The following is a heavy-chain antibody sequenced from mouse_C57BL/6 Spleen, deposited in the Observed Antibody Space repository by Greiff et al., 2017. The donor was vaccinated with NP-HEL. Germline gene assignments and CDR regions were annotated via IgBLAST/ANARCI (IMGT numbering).Heavy chain of an antibody. D-gene: IGHD1-1*01. CDR3: ARPVVGYFDV. Sequence: QVQLQQPGAELVKPGASVKLSCKASGYTFTGYWMHWVKQRPGQGLEWIGMIHPNSGSTNYNEKFKSKATLTVDKSSSTAYMQLSSLTSEDSAVYFCARPVVGYFDVWGTGTTVTVSS. CDR1: GYTFTGYW. V-gene: IGHV1-64*01. CDR2: IHPNSGST. J-gene: IGHJ1*03.